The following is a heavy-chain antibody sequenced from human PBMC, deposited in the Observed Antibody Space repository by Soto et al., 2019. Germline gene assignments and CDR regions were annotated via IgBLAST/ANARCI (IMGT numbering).Heavy chain of an antibody. J-gene: IGHJ4*02. Sequence: GSLRLSCAPSGFTFSSYGMHWVRQAPGKGLEWVAVISYDGSNKYYADSVKGRFTISRDNSKNTLYLQMNSLRAEDTAVYYCAKDRGYCSGAGCYIFDYWGQGTLVTVSS. D-gene: IGHD2-15*01. CDR2: ISYDGSNK. V-gene: IGHV3-30*18. CDR1: GFTFSSYG. CDR3: AKDRGYCSGAGCYIFDY.